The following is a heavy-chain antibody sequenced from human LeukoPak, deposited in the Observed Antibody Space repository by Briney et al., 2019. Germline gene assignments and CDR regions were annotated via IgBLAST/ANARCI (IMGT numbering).Heavy chain of an antibody. J-gene: IGHJ4*02. D-gene: IGHD3-22*01. CDR1: GFTFSSYG. CDR2: IWYDGSNK. CDR3: ASLDRDSSGLLTPPFSDY. Sequence: GGSLRLSCAASGFTFSSYGMHWVRQAPGKGLEWVAVIWYDGSNKYYADSVKGRFTISRDNSKNTLYPQMNSLRAEDTAVYYCASLDRDSSGLLTPPFSDYWGQGTLVTVSS. V-gene: IGHV3-33*01.